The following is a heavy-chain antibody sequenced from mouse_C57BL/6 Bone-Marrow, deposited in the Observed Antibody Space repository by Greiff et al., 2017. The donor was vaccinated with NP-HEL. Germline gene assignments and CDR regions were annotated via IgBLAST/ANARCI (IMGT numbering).Heavy chain of an antibody. J-gene: IGHJ1*03. V-gene: IGHV1-61*01. CDR3: ARVYDDDGYWYFDV. D-gene: IGHD2-4*01. CDR1: GYTFTSYW. CDR2: IYPSDSET. Sequence: QVQLQQPGAELVRPGSSVKLSCKASGYTFTSYWMDWVKQRPGQGLEWIGNIYPSDSETHYNQKFKDKATLTVDKSSSTAYMQISSLTSEDSAVYYCARVYDDDGYWYFDVWGTGTTVTVSS.